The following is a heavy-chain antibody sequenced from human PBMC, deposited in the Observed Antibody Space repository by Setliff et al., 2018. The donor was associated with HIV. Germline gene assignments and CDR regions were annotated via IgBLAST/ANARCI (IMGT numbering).Heavy chain of an antibody. V-gene: IGHV4-4*02. D-gene: IGHD3-10*01. CDR2: IDHSGST. CDR1: GASITSSKW. CDR3: VRDRGGRGGFDY. J-gene: IGHJ4*02. Sequence: SETLSLTCIVSGASITSSKWWTWVRQSPGKRPEWIAEIDHSGSTNYNPSLKSRVTISVDTDKNQFSLQVKSMTRADTAVYYCVRDRGGRGGFDYWGQGTLVTVSS.